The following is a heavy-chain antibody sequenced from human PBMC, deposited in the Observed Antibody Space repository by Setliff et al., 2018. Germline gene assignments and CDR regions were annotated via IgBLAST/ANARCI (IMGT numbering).Heavy chain of an antibody. CDR1: GYTFSNYG. CDR2: ISAYSGNT. Sequence: ASVKVSCKASGYTFSNYGITWVRQAPGQGLEWMGWISAYSGNTKYAQKLQGRVTMTTDTSTTTAYLELRSLTSDDTAVYYCSKLVRYCTTTSCQGASGAEFWGQGTLVTVSS. CDR3: SKLVRYCTTTSCQGASGAEF. V-gene: IGHV1-18*01. J-gene: IGHJ4*02. D-gene: IGHD2-2*01.